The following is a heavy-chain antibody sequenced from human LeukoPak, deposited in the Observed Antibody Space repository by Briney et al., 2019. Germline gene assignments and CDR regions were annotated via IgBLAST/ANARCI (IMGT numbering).Heavy chain of an antibody. Sequence: PSETLSLTCTVSGASVNDYYWNWIRRPAGGGLEWIGRMYGSGSTNYNPSLKSRVTMSVDTSKSQFSLKLNSVTAADTAVYYCARGMRLFDYWGRGTLVTVSS. J-gene: IGHJ4*02. CDR2: MYGSGST. V-gene: IGHV4-4*07. CDR3: ARGMRLFDY. CDR1: GASVNDYY.